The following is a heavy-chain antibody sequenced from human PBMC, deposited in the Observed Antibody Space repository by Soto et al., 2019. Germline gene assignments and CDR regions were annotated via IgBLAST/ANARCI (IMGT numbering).Heavy chain of an antibody. CDR2: IIPIFGTT. CDR3: ARSGLYSSGWRN. V-gene: IGHV1-69*15. CDR1: GGTFSSYA. D-gene: IGHD5-18*01. J-gene: IGHJ4*02. Sequence: QVQLVQSGAEVKKPGSSVKVSCKVSGGTFSSYAISWVRQAPGQGLEWMGRIIPIFGTTNYAQTYQGRVTITADESTSTVYMEPSSLRSEDTAVYYCARSGLYSSGWRNWGQGTLVTVSS.